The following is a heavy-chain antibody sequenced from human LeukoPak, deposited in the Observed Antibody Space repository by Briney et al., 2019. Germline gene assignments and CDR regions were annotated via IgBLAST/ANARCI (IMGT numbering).Heavy chain of an antibody. D-gene: IGHD3-22*01. CDR3: VKDLARYYDTSGYEYFNY. Sequence: GGSLRLSCAASGYTFSSYSINWVRQAPGKGLEWVSIIATNVDRTFYADFVKGRFTISRDNSKNTLYLQMNSLRVEDTAVYYCVKDLARYYDTSGYEYFNYWGQGTLVSVSS. CDR2: IATNVDRT. J-gene: IGHJ4*02. V-gene: IGHV3-23*01. CDR1: GYTFSSYS.